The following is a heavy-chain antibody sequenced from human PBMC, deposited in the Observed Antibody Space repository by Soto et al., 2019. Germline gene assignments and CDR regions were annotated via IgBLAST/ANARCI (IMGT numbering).Heavy chain of an antibody. Sequence: ASVKVSYKASGYTFTSYYMHWVRQAPGQGLEWMGIINPSGGSTSYAQKFQGRVTMTRDTSTSTVYMELSSLRSEDTAVYYCARGSRHSSSWPDAFDIWGQGTMVTVSS. J-gene: IGHJ3*02. CDR1: GYTFTSYY. V-gene: IGHV1-46*01. CDR3: ARGSRHSSSWPDAFDI. CDR2: INPSGGST. D-gene: IGHD6-13*01.